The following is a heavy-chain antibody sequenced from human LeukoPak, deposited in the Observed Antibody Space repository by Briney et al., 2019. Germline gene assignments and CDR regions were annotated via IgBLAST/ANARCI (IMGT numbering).Heavy chain of an antibody. CDR2: IYYSGST. Sequence: SETLSLTCTVSGGSISSYYWSWIRQPPGKGLEWIGYIYYSGSTNYNPSLKSRVTISVDTSKNQFSLKLSSVTAADTAVYYCTRTPTVTTRGYYYYMDVWGKGTTVTVCS. V-gene: IGHV4-59*01. CDR1: GGSISSYY. D-gene: IGHD4-11*01. CDR3: TRTPTVTTRGYYYYMDV. J-gene: IGHJ6*03.